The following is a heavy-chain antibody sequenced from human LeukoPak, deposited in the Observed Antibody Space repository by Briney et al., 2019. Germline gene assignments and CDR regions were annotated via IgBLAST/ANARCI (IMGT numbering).Heavy chain of an antibody. V-gene: IGHV1-18*01. D-gene: IGHD6-13*01. CDR1: GYTFTSYG. CDR3: TGYSSSSAFGY. Sequence: ASVKVSCKASGYTFTSYGISWVRQAPGQGLEWMGWISAGNGNTNYAQNLQGRVTMTTDTSTSTAYMELSSLRSEDTAVYYCTGYSSSSAFGYWGQGTLVTVSS. CDR2: ISAGNGNT. J-gene: IGHJ4*02.